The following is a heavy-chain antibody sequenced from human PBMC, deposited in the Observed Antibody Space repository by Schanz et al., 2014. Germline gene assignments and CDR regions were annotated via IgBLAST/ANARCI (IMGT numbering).Heavy chain of an antibody. V-gene: IGHV1-18*01. Sequence: QGQLVQSGPEVKEPGASVKVSCEASRYTFNTYGLNWVRQAPGQGLEWMGWISAYTNNTNYAQKVQGRVTMTTDTATGTACMELRSLRSDDTAVYYCARDRRRYCSTASCLHDNWFDPWGQGTLVNVSS. J-gene: IGHJ5*02. D-gene: IGHD2-2*01. CDR1: RYTFNTYG. CDR3: ARDRRRYCSTASCLHDNWFDP. CDR2: ISAYTNNT.